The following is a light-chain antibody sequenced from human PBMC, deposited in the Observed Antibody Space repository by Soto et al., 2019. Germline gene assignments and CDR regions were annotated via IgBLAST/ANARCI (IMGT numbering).Light chain of an antibody. CDR3: LLYYGETVV. Sequence: QAVVTQEPSLNVSPGGTVTLTCASSTGAVTSGYYPNWFQQKPGQTPRPLIYRTNNKHSWTPARFSGSLLGGKAALTLSTVQPEDEADYYCLLYYGETVVFGGGTKVTVL. CDR2: RTN. J-gene: IGLJ2*01. CDR1: TGAVTSGYY. V-gene: IGLV7-43*01.